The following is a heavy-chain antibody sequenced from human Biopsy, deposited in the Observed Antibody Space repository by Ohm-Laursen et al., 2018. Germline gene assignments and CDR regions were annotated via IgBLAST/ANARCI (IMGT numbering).Heavy chain of an antibody. CDR3: ARELGDFWGGRQFDF. V-gene: IGHV1-2*02. CDR1: GDSFTSYA. CDR2: INGKTGDT. D-gene: IGHD3-3*01. J-gene: IGHJ5*01. Sequence: ASVKVSCKASGDSFTSYAIGWVRQAPGKGLEWMGWINGKTGDTNYAQKFQGRVTMTRDTSISTTYMELRRLTSDDTAVFYCARELGDFWGGRQFDFWGQGTLVTVSS.